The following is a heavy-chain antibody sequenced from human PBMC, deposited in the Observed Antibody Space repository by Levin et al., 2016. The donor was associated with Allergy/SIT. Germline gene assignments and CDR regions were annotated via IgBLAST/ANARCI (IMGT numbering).Heavy chain of an antibody. J-gene: IGHJ4*02. CDR3: ASISPYYGTDY. CDR1: GGSVSTGSYY. V-gene: IGHV4-61*01. CDR2: IYYSGST. D-gene: IGHD3-10*01. Sequence: SETLSLTCTVSGGSVSTGSYYWSWIRQPPGKGLEWIGYIYYSGSTNHNPSLKSRVTISVDTSKNQFSLKLSSVTAADTAVYYCASISPYYGTDYWGQGTLVTVSS.